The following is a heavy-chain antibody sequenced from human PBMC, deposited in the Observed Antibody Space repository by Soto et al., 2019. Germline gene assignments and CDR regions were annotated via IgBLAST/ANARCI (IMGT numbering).Heavy chain of an antibody. J-gene: IGHJ5*02. V-gene: IGHV4-30-4*01. CDR1: GGSISSGDYY. D-gene: IGHD3-22*01. Sequence: SETLSLTCTVSGGSISSGDYYWSWIRQPPGKGLEWIGHISYSGSTYHNPSLKSRVTISVDTSKNQFSLKLSSVTAADTAVYYRARVRYYDSSWFDPWGQGTLVTVSS. CDR2: ISYSGST. CDR3: ARVRYYDSSWFDP.